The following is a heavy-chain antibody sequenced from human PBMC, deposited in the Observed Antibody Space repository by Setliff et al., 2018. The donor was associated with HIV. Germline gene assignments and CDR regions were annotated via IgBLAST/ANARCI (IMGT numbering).Heavy chain of an antibody. Sequence: SETLSLTCTVSGGSISSHYWSWIRQPPGKGLEWIGRIYTSGSTNYNPSLKSRVTISVDTSKNQFSLKLSSVTAADTALYYCARADSSTWSHYFDYWGQGTLVTVS. J-gene: IGHJ4*02. CDR1: GGSISSHY. CDR2: IYTSGST. V-gene: IGHV4-4*08. D-gene: IGHD6-6*01. CDR3: ARADSSTWSHYFDY.